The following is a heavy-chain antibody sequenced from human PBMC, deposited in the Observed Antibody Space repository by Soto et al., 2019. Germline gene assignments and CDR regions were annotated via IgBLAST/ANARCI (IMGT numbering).Heavy chain of an antibody. CDR1: GFTFSSYW. CDR3: ARDPGFGYSGYDFAFV. D-gene: IGHD5-12*01. Sequence: HPGGSLRLSCAASGFTFSSYWMSWVRQAPGKGLEWVANIKQDGSEKYYVDSVKGRFTISRDNAKNSLYLQMNSLRAEDTAVYYCARDPGFGYSGYDFAFVWGKGTTVTVSS. CDR2: IKQDGSEK. V-gene: IGHV3-7*01. J-gene: IGHJ6*04.